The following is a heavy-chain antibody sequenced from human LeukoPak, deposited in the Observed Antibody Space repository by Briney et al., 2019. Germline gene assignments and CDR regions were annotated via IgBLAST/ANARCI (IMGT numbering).Heavy chain of an antibody. Sequence: GGSLRLSCAPSGFTLSSYAMSRVRQAPGKELEWVSAISGSGGSTYYADSVKGRFTISRDNSKNTLYLQMNSLRAEDTAVYYCAKDRDYGGNSDYFDYWGQGTLVTVSS. D-gene: IGHD4-23*01. V-gene: IGHV3-23*01. CDR2: ISGSGGST. CDR1: GFTLSSYA. J-gene: IGHJ4*02. CDR3: AKDRDYGGNSDYFDY.